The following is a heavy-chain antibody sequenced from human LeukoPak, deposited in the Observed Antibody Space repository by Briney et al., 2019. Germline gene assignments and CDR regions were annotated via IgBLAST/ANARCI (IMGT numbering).Heavy chain of an antibody. D-gene: IGHD1-26*01. CDR1: GFTFDDYA. V-gene: IGHV3-9*01. CDR3: AKDIRYSGSYLDY. J-gene: IGHJ4*02. Sequence: GGSLRLPCAASGFTFDDYAMHWVRQAPGKGLEWVSGISWNSGSIGYADSVKGRFTISRDNAKNSLYLQMNSLRAEDTALYYCAKDIRYSGSYLDYWGQGTLVTVSS. CDR2: ISWNSGSI.